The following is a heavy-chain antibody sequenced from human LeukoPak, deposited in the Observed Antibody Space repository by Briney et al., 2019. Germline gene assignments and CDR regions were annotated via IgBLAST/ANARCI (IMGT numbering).Heavy chain of an antibody. CDR1: GFTFSSYA. V-gene: IGHV3-23*01. J-gene: IGHJ4*02. Sequence: GGSLRLSCAASGFTFSSYAMSWVRQAPGKGLEWVSAISGSGGSTYYADSVKGRFTISRDNSKNTLYLQMNSLRAEDTAVYYCAKALVLWFGDLWYFDYWGQGTLGTVSS. CDR3: AKALVLWFGDLWYFDY. CDR2: ISGSGGST. D-gene: IGHD3-10*01.